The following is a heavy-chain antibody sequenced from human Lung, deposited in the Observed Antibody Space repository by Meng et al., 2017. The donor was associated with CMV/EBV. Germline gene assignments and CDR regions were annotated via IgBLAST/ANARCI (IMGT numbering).Heavy chain of an antibody. CDR2: ISTSGSTM. V-gene: IGHV3-48*03. CDR3: ARNGQKTGTPSNY. CDR1: GFTFSNYE. Sequence: GESLKISCAASGFTFSNYEMNWVRQAPGQGLEWVSYISTSGSTMYYADSVKGRFTVSRDNAKNSLYLQMNSLRAEDTAVYYCARNGQKTGTPSNYWGQGTXVXVSS. J-gene: IGHJ4*02. D-gene: IGHD1-1*01.